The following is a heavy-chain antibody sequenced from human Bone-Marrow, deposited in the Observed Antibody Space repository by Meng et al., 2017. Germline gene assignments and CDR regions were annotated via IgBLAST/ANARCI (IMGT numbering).Heavy chain of an antibody. CDR1: GLTFDDYA. Sequence: SLKISCAASGLTFDDYAMHWVRQAPGKGLEWVSGISWNSGSIGYADSVKGRFTISRDKDKNSLYLQMNSLRAEDMALYYCAKGSGIYVLSYYFDYWGQGTLVTVSS. D-gene: IGHD1-26*01. CDR2: ISWNSGSI. V-gene: IGHV3-9*03. J-gene: IGHJ4*02. CDR3: AKGSGIYVLSYYFDY.